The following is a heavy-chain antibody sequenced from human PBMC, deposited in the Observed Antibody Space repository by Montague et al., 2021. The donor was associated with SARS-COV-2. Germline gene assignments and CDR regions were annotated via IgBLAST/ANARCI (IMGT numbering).Heavy chain of an antibody. D-gene: IGHD2-21*01. CDR3: ARPSMVSRNYYYYGIDV. CDR2: IYHSGTT. CDR1: GGSINSFY. V-gene: IGHV4-59*01. J-gene: IGHJ6*02. Sequence: SETLSLTCIVSGGSINSFYWSWIRQPPGKGLEWIGYIYHSGTTHYSPSLKSRVAISLDTSKNQFSLTLNSVTAADTAVYYCARPSMVSRNYYYYGIDVWGQETTVTVSS.